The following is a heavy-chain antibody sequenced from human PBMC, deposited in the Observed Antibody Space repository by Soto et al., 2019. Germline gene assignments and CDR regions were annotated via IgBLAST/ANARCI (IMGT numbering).Heavy chain of an antibody. J-gene: IGHJ4*02. Sequence: SGAAVANPTPTRRLTVRFSGFSHSTSRTGVSWIRQPPGKALEWLARIDCDDDRFYRTALKNRLTISKDTSKNKVVLTMPTMDPVDTATYYCARTNYYDSTHFNGWGQGSLVTVSS. D-gene: IGHD3-22*01. CDR1: GFSHSTSRTG. CDR2: IDCDDDR. CDR3: ARTNYYDSTHFNG. V-gene: IGHV2-70*04.